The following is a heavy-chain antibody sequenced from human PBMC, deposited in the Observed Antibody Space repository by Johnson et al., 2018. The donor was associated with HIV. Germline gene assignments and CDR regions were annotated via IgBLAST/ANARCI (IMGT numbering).Heavy chain of an antibody. V-gene: IGHV3-30*04. Sequence: VQLLESGGVVVQPGGSLRLSCAASGFTFTNYAIHWVRQAPGKGLEWVAVISYDGSNKYYADSVKGRFTISRDNSKNSLYLQMNSLRAEDTAVYYCARGRIAARPIWGQGTMVTVSS. CDR3: ARGRIAARPI. D-gene: IGHD6-6*01. J-gene: IGHJ3*02. CDR2: ISYDGSNK. CDR1: GFTFTNYA.